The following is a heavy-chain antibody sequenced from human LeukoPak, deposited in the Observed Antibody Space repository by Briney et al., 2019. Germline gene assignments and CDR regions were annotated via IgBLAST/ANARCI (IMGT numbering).Heavy chain of an antibody. D-gene: IGHD1-14*01. CDR1: GGSISSGGYS. CDR2: IYYSGST. CDR3: ARDSNRVPENWFDP. V-gene: IGHV4-31*03. Sequence: SQTLSLTGTVSGGSISSGGYSWRWILQPPGNGLEWLGYIYYSGSTYYNPSLKSRVTISVDTSKNQFSLKLSSVTAADTAVYCCARDSNRVPENWFDPWGQGTLVTVSS. J-gene: IGHJ5*02.